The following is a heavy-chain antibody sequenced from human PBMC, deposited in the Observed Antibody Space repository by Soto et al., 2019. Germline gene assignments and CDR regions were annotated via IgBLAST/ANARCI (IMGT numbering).Heavy chain of an antibody. CDR1: GISFSNYG. V-gene: IGHV3-33*01. D-gene: IGHD3-10*01. CDR3: AHNLYGSGSPRGGTDV. J-gene: IGHJ6*02. CDR2: IGQDGRNE. Sequence: QVQLVESGGGVVQPGRSLRLSCAASGISFSNYGMHWVRQAPGKGLEWVAVIGQDGRNEQYADSVKGRFTISRDNSKNTLYLQMNGLRAEDTAIYYCAHNLYGSGSPRGGTDVWGQGTTVTVSS.